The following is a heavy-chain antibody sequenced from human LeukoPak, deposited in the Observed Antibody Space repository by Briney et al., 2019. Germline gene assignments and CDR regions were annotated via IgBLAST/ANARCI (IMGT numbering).Heavy chain of an antibody. CDR3: ARALRGYSYGLDWFDP. J-gene: IGHJ5*02. CDR1: GGTFSSYA. Sequence: SVKVSCKASGGTFSSYAISWVRQAPGQGLEWMGGIIPIFGTANYAQKFQGRVTITTDESTSTAYMELSSLRSEDTAVYYCARALRGYSYGLDWFDPWGQGTLVTVSS. CDR2: IIPIFGTA. D-gene: IGHD5-18*01. V-gene: IGHV1-69*05.